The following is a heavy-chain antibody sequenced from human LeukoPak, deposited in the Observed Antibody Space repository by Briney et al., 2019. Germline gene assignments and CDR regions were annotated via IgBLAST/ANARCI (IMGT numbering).Heavy chain of an antibody. Sequence: PSETLSLTCTVSGGSISSSSYYWGWIRQPPGKGLEWIGSIYYSGSTYYNPSLKSRVTISVDTSKNQFSLKLSSVTAADTAVYYCARLQARGIAAADYWGQGTLVTVSS. CDR1: GGSISSSSYY. D-gene: IGHD6-13*01. J-gene: IGHJ4*02. CDR3: ARLQARGIAAADY. CDR2: IYYSGST. V-gene: IGHV4-39*01.